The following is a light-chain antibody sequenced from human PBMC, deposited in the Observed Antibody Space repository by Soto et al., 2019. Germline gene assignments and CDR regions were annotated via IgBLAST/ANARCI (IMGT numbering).Light chain of an antibody. CDR1: ENIRSY. CDR2: TAT. Sequence: DIQMTQSPSSLSASVGDTITITCRASENIRSYLNWYQQKPGKAPNLLIYTATSLQSEVPSRFSGSGSETDFTLTISSLEPEDFATYYCQQSYSAPPWTFGPGTKVEMK. J-gene: IGKJ1*01. V-gene: IGKV1-39*01. CDR3: QQSYSAPPWT.